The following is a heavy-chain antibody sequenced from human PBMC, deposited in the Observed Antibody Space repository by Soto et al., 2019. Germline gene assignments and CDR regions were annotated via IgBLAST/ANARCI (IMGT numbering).Heavy chain of an antibody. CDR1: RRTGTSRY. J-gene: IGHJ4*02. CDR2: IYRDGST. V-gene: IGHV3-53*01. Sequence: WVSLRLSGAPSRRTGTSRYMRGVCQAPRPRLRWVSDIYRDGSTSYADSVKSRCSISRDIAKSMLYLQMNCLRAEDTAVYYCAGVPPFPAHTGYDLMQTFFDSWGQGALVTVSS. CDR3: AGVPPFPAHTGYDLMQTFFDS. D-gene: IGHD5-12*01.